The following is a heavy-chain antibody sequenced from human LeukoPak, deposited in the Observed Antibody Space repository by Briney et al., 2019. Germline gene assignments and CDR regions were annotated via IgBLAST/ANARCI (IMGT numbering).Heavy chain of an antibody. CDR1: GGSISSSSYY. Sequence: SETLSLTCTVSGGSISSSSYYWGWIRQPPGKGLEWIGSIYYSGSTYYNPSLKSRVTISVDTSKNQFSLKLSSVTAADTAVYYCAGLKIEGAFDIWGQGTMVTVSS. J-gene: IGHJ3*02. V-gene: IGHV4-39*01. CDR3: AGLKIEGAFDI. CDR2: IYYSGST.